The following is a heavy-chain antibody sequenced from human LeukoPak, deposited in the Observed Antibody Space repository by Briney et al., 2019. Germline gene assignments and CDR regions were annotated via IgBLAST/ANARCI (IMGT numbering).Heavy chain of an antibody. CDR2: INHSGST. CDR3: ARGFPPRITMVRGVIMGAYYFDY. V-gene: IGHV4-34*01. CDR1: GGSFSGYY. J-gene: IGHJ4*02. D-gene: IGHD3-10*01. Sequence: SETLSLTCAVYGGSFSGYYWSWIRQPPGKGLEWIGEINHSGSTNYNPSLKSRVTISVDTSNNQFSLKLSSVTAADTAVYYCARGFPPRITMVRGVIMGAYYFDYWGQGTLVTVSS.